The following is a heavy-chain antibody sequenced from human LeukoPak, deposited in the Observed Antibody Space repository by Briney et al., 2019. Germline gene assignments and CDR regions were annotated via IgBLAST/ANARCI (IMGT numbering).Heavy chain of an antibody. J-gene: IGHJ6*03. Sequence: GGSLRLSCAASGFTFSSYSMNWVRQAPGKGLEWVSYISDSSSTIYYGDSVKGRFTISRDNAKNSLYLQMNSLRAEDTAVYYCARGDEVVAADYYYYMNVWGKGTTVTISS. D-gene: IGHD2-15*01. CDR1: GFTFSSYS. V-gene: IGHV3-48*04. CDR3: ARGDEVVAADYYYYMNV. CDR2: ISDSSSTI.